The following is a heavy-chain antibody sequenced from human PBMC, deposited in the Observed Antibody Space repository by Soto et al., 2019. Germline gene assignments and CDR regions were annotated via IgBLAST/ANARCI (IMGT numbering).Heavy chain of an antibody. Sequence: PGESLKISCKGSGYSFTSYWIGWVRQMPGKGLEWMGIIYPGDSDTGYSPSFQGQVTISADKSISTAYLQWSSLKASDTAMYYCDRHGAKDHDFWTGYSGPWGQGTLVTVSS. J-gene: IGHJ5*02. V-gene: IGHV5-51*01. CDR2: IYPGDSDT. CDR3: DRHGAKDHDFWTGYSGP. CDR1: GYSFTSYW. D-gene: IGHD3-3*01.